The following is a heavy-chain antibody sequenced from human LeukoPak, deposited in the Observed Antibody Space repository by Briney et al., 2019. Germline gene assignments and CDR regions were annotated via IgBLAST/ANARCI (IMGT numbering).Heavy chain of an antibody. Sequence: PGGSLRLSCAAPGFTFNNSGMHWVRQALRKGLEWVAVIWYDGSNEYYADAVKGRFIISRDNSKNTVHLQMNSLRVEDTSVYYCAREISMFVNAFDLWGQGTLVAVSS. D-gene: IGHD3-10*02. J-gene: IGHJ3*01. CDR3: AREISMFVNAFDL. V-gene: IGHV3-33*01. CDR1: GFTFNNSG. CDR2: IWYDGSNE.